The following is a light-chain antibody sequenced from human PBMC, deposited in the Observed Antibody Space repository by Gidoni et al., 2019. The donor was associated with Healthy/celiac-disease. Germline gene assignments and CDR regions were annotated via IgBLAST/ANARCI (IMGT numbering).Light chain of an antibody. CDR3: QQRSNWPT. CDR1: QSVSSS. J-gene: IGKJ4*01. CDR2: DAS. Sequence: EIVLTQSPATLSLSPGERATLSCRASQSVSSSLARYQQKPGQAPRLLIYDASNRATGIPARFSGSGSGTDFTLTISSLEPEAFAVYYCQQRSNWPTFGGGTKVEIK. V-gene: IGKV3-11*01.